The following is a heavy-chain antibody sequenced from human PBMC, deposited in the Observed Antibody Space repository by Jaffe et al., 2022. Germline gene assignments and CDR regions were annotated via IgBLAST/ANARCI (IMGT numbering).Heavy chain of an antibody. CDR3: ARRGYYGSGSYYNRFFQDWFDP. CDR2: INHSGST. CDR1: GGSFSGYY. D-gene: IGHD3-10*01. J-gene: IGHJ5*02. Sequence: QVQLQQWGAGLLKPSETLSLTCAVYGGSFSGYYWSWIRQPPGKGLEWIGEINHSGSTNYNPSLKSRVTISVDTSKNQFSLKLSSVTAADTAVYYCARRGYYGSGSYYNRFFQDWFDPWGQGTLVTVSS. V-gene: IGHV4-34*01.